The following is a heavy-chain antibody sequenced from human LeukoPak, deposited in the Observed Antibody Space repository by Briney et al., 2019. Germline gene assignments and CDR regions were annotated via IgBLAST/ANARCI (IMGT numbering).Heavy chain of an antibody. CDR3: ARAWGGYDTSGPFDY. CDR2: IIPMFGTP. CDR1: GGTFSTYA. V-gene: IGHV1-69*05. J-gene: IGHJ4*02. D-gene: IGHD3-22*01. Sequence: ASVKVSCKASGGTFSTYAISWVRQAPGQGLEWMGGIIPMFGTPNHAQKFQSRVTITTDESTSTAYMGLSSLRSEDTAVYYCARAWGGYDTSGPFDYWGQGTLVTVSS.